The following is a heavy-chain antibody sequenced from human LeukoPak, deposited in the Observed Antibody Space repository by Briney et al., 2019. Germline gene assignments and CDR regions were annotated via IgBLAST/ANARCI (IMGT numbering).Heavy chain of an antibody. Sequence: SETLSLTCTVSGGSLSSYYWSWIRQPAGKGLEWIGRIYASGSTNYNPSLKSRVTMSVDTSKKQFSLNLSSVTAADTAVYYCARGQGLWFDPWGQGTLVTVSS. D-gene: IGHD3/OR15-3a*01. CDR3: ARGQGLWFDP. V-gene: IGHV4-4*07. CDR1: GGSLSSYY. J-gene: IGHJ5*02. CDR2: IYASGST.